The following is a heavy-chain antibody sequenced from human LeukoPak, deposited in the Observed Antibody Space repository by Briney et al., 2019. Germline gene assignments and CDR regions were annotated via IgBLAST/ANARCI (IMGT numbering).Heavy chain of an antibody. J-gene: IGHJ5*02. CDR2: IRYDGSTT. D-gene: IGHD3-10*01. V-gene: IGHV3-74*01. Sequence: PGGSLRLSCAASGFSLSSYWMHWVRQVPGKGLVWVARIRYDGSTTNYADSVKGRFTISRDNAKKTLYVQMNSLRAEDTAVYYCARAYSSGLLVDPWGQGTLVTVSS. CDR3: ARAYSSGLLVDP. CDR1: GFSLSSYW.